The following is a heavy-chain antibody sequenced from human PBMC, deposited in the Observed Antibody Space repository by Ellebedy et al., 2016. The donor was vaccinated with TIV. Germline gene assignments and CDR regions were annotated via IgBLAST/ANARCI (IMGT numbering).Heavy chain of an antibody. CDR3: ARAIYGASNL. CDR2: INEDGTTK. J-gene: IGHJ2*01. V-gene: IGHV3-7*01. D-gene: IGHD4-17*01. Sequence: WIRPAPGTGLEWVANINEDGTTKHYVDSVKGRFTISRDNAGNSLYLQMKGLGAEDTAVYYCARAIYGASNLWGRGTLVTVSS.